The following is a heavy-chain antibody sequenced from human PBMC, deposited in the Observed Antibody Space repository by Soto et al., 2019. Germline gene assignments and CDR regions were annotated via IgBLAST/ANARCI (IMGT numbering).Heavy chain of an antibody. CDR1: GGSISSGGYY. CDR2: IYYSGST. J-gene: IGHJ4*02. Sequence: PSETLSLTCTVSGGSISSGGYYWSWIRQHPGKGLEWIGYIYYSGSTYYNPSLKSRVTISVDTSKNQFSLKLSSVTAADTAVYYCARDGSRDGYNYGFDYWGQGTLVTVSS. CDR3: ARDGSRDGYNYGFDY. V-gene: IGHV4-31*03. D-gene: IGHD5-12*01.